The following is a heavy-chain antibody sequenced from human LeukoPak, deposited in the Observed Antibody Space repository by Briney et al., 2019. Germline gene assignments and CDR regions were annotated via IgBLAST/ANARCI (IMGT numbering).Heavy chain of an antibody. CDR2: ISSSSSYI. V-gene: IGHV3-21*04. CDR3: AKDSSRSYGDYDY. Sequence: GGSLRLSCAASRFTFSSYSMNWVRQAPGKGLEWVSSISSSSSYIYYADSVKGRFTISRDNAKNSLYLQMNSLRAEDTAVYYCAKDSSRSYGDYDYWGPGTLVSVSS. J-gene: IGHJ4*02. D-gene: IGHD4-17*01. CDR1: RFTFSSYS.